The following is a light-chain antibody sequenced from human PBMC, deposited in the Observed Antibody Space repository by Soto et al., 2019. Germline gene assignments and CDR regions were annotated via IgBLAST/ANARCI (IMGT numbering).Light chain of an antibody. J-gene: IGLJ1*01. CDR3: CSYAGSRPYV. CDR1: SSDIGSYDL. Sequence: QSALTQPASVSGPLGQSIVISCTGNSSDIGSYDLVSWYQQYPGKAPKVVIFEGTKRPSGVSNRFSGSKSGNTASLTISGLQTEDEADYYCCSYAGSRPYVFGAGTKLTVL. CDR2: EGT. V-gene: IGLV2-23*01.